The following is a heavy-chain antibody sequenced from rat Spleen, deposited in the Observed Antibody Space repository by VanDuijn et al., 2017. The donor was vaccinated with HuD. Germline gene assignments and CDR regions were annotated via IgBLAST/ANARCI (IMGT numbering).Heavy chain of an antibody. CDR2: ISYDGSNT. D-gene: IGHD1-2*01. J-gene: IGHJ2*01. V-gene: IGHV5-29*01. CDR1: GFTFSDYG. Sequence: EVQLVESGGGLVQPGRSLKLSCAASGFTFSDYGMAWVRQAPTKGLEWVATISYDGSNTFYRDSVKGRFTISRDPAKNTLYLQRDSLRSEDTATYYCATDGRVTIAAISTFDYWGQGVMVTVSS. CDR3: ATDGRVTIAAISTFDY.